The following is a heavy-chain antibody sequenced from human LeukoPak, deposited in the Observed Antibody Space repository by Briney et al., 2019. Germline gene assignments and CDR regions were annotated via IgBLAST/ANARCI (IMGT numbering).Heavy chain of an antibody. D-gene: IGHD3-3*01. V-gene: IGHV3-30*02. CDR1: GFTFSNYG. Sequence: GGSLRLSCAASGFTFSNYGMHWVRQAPGKGLEWVAFIRTDGSSQYYADSVKGRFTISRGNSKNTLYLQMDSLRAEGSAVYYCARDGVASIDYWGQGTLVTVSS. J-gene: IGHJ4*02. CDR3: ARDGVASIDY. CDR2: IRTDGSSQ.